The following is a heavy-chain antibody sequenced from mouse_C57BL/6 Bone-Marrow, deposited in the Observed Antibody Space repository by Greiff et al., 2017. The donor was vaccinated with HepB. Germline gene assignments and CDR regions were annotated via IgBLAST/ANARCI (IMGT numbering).Heavy chain of an antibody. CDR2: IYPGDGDT. J-gene: IGHJ2*01. CDR1: GYAFSSSW. Sequence: QVQLQQSGHELVKPGASVKISCKASGYAFSSSWMNWVKQRPGKGLEWIGRIYPGDGDTNYNGKFKGKATLTADKSSSTANMQLSSLTSEDSAVYFCARFGHYGSSPFDYWGQGTTLTVSS. V-gene: IGHV1-82*01. D-gene: IGHD1-1*01. CDR3: ARFGHYGSSPFDY.